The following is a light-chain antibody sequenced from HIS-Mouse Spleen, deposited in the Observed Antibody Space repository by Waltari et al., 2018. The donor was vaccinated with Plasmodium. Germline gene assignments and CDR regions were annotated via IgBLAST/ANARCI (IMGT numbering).Light chain of an antibody. CDR1: QGISSY. V-gene: IGKV1-9*01. Sequence: DIPLTQSPSFLSASVGDRVTIPCRASQGISSYLAWYQQKPGKAPKLLIYAASTLQSGVPSRFSGSGSGTEFTLTISSLQPEDFATYYCQQLNSYPRTFGQGTKVEIK. J-gene: IGKJ1*01. CDR3: QQLNSYPRT. CDR2: AAS.